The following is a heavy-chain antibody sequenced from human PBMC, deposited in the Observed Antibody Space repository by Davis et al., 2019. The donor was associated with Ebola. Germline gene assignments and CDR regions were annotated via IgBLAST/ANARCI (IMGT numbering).Heavy chain of an antibody. D-gene: IGHD3-16*01. CDR2: ISSDSDYI. Sequence: GESLKISCAASGFTYSSYWMSWVRQAPGKGLEGVSSISSDSDYISYADSAKGRCTISRDNAKNSLSLQMNSLRAEDTAVYYCARDSPLDFFFGEYDGMDVWGQGTTVTVSS. J-gene: IGHJ6*02. CDR1: GFTYSSYW. V-gene: IGHV3-21*01. CDR3: ARDSPLDFFFGEYDGMDV.